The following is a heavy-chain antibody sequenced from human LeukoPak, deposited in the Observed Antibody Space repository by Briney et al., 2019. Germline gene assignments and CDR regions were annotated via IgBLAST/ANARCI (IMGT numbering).Heavy chain of an antibody. CDR1: GYSISSGYY. CDR2: INHSGST. CDR3: ARSGPLNSGSYLASAFDI. J-gene: IGHJ3*02. D-gene: IGHD1-26*01. Sequence: PSETLSLTCTVSGYSISSGYYWSWIRQPPGKGLEWIGEINHSGSTNYNPSLKGRVTISVDTSKNQFSLKLSSVTAADTAVYYCARSGPLNSGSYLASAFDIWGQGTMVTVSS. V-gene: IGHV4-38-2*02.